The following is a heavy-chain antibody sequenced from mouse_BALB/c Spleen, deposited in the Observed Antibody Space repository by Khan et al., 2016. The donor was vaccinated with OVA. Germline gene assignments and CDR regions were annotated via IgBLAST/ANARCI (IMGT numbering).Heavy chain of an antibody. Sequence: QVQLKQSGPGLVAPSQSLSITCTISGFSLTNYGVHWVRQPPGKGLEWLVVIWSDGSTTYNSDIKSRLSISKDNSKSQVFLKMNSLQTDDTAMYYCARQPYYHYYVMDYWGQGTSVTVSS. D-gene: IGHD2-10*01. CDR2: IWSDGST. V-gene: IGHV2-6-1*01. CDR1: GFSLTNYG. CDR3: ARQPYYHYYVMDY. J-gene: IGHJ4*01.